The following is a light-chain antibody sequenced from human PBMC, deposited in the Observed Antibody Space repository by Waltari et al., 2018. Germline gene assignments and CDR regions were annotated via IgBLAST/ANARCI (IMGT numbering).Light chain of an antibody. CDR2: VT. CDR1: SSDVGTYNY. Sequence: QSALTQPASASGSPGQSITISCTGTSSDVGTYNYDVTNRPSGVSDRFSGSKSGNTASLTISGLQAEDEADYYCSSYRSGSTLRVFGGGTKLTVL. J-gene: IGLJ3*02. CDR3: SSYRSGSTLRV. V-gene: IGLV2-14*03.